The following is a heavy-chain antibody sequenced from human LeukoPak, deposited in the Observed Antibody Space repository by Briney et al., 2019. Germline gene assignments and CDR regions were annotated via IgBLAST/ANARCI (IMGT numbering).Heavy chain of an antibody. CDR1: GFTFSSYA. CDR2: ISYDGSNK. CDR3: AREVGGATIDY. J-gene: IGHJ4*02. Sequence: GGSLRLSCAASGFTFSSYAMHWVRQAPGKGLEWVAVISYDGSNKYYADSVKGRFTVSRDNSKNTLYLQMSSLRAEDTAVYYCAREVGGATIDYWGQGTLVTVSS. V-gene: IGHV3-30-3*01. D-gene: IGHD1-26*01.